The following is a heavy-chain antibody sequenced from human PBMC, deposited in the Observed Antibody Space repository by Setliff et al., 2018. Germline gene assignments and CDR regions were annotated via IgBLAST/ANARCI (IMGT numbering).Heavy chain of an antibody. V-gene: IGHV3-21*01. CDR1: GFTFSTHS. CDR3: ASAGHSGSWFPFDAFHI. J-gene: IGHJ3*02. Sequence: AGSLSLSCAASGFTFSTHSMNWVRQAPGKGLEWVSSISRSSTYIYYADSMKGRFTISRDNAKNSLYLQMNSLRAEDTAVYYCASAGHSGSWFPFDAFHIWGQGTMVTVSS. CDR2: ISRSSTYI. D-gene: IGHD6-13*01.